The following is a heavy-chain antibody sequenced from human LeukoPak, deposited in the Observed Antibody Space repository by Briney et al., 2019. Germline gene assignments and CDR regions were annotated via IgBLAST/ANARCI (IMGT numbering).Heavy chain of an antibody. CDR2: ISSSSSTI. CDR3: AKGGGATATHLLDY. CDR1: GFTFSSYS. Sequence: HPGGSLRLSCAASGFTFSSYSMNWVRQAPGKGLEWVSYISSSSSTIYYADSVKGRFTISRDNSKNTLYLQMNSLRAEDTAVYYCAKGGGATATHLLDYWGQGTLVTVSS. D-gene: IGHD1-26*01. V-gene: IGHV3-48*01. J-gene: IGHJ4*02.